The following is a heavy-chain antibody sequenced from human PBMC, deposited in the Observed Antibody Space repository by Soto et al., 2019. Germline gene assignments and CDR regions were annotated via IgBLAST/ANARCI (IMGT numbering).Heavy chain of an antibody. CDR2: INAGNGNT. CDR3: ARSSGWYYVDY. D-gene: IGHD3-22*01. V-gene: IGHV1-3*01. CDR1: GYTFTSYG. Sequence: QVQLVQSGAEVKKPGASVKVSCKASGYTFTSYGIHWVRQAPGQRVEWMGWINAGNGNTKYSQKFQGRVTITRDTSASTAYMELSSLRSEDTAVYYCARSSGWYYVDYWGQGTRVTVSS. J-gene: IGHJ4*02.